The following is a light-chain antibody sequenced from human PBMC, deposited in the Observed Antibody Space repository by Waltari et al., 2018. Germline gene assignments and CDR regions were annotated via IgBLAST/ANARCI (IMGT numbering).Light chain of an antibody. Sequence: DIHVTPFPSTLSAAVGGRLTLTRRPSQRSSRCLTLYQQKPGKGPKLLIYQASSLHSGVSSRVSGSGSGTDFTLTITSLQPDDFASYYCLQYNSYPWTFGQGTKVEVK. J-gene: IGKJ1*01. V-gene: IGKV1-5*03. CDR3: LQYNSYPWT. CDR2: QAS. CDR1: QRSSRC.